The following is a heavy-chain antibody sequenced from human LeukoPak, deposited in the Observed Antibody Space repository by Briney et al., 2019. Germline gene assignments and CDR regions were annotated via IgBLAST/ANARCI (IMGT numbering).Heavy chain of an antibody. CDR1: GGTFSSYA. CDR3: ARVFSYCSGGSCYPKEDYFDY. CDR2: IIPIFGTA. Sequence: SVKVSCKASGGTFSSYAISWVRQAPGQGLEWMGRIIPIFGTANYAQKFQGRATITTDESTSTAYMELSSLRSEDTAVYYCARVFSYCSGGSCYPKEDYFDYWGQGTLVTVSS. D-gene: IGHD2-15*01. J-gene: IGHJ4*02. V-gene: IGHV1-69*05.